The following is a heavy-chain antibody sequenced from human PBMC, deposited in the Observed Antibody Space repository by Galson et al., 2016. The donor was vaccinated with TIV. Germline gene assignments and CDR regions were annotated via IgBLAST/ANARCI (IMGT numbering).Heavy chain of an antibody. D-gene: IGHD6-13*01. Sequence: SLRLSCAASGFTLETYAMTWVRQAPGKGLEWVSVISGSADRADRAYYADSVGGRFTISRDNSKNTVFLEMNSLTVEDTAVYYCAKGGSWYDYWGPGTLVTVSS. CDR2: ISGSADRADRA. CDR3: AKGGSWYDY. J-gene: IGHJ4*02. V-gene: IGHV3-23*01. CDR1: GFTLETYA.